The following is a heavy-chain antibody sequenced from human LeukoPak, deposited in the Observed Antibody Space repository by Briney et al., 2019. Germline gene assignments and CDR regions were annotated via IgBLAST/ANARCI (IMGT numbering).Heavy chain of an antibody. CDR2: INQDGREK. CDR1: GCTFSSYW. CDR3: ARVYCSGGSCYATNVNFDY. D-gene: IGHD2-15*01. Sequence: PGGTLRLSCAASGCTFSSYWMSWVRQAPGKGLEWVAYINQDGREKYYVDSVKRRFTISRDNAKNSLYLQMNSLRAEDTAVYYCARVYCSGGSCYATNVNFDYWGQGTLVTVSS. V-gene: IGHV3-7*01. J-gene: IGHJ4*02.